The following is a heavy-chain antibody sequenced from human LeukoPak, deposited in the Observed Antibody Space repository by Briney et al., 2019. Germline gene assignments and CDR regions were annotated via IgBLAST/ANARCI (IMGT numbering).Heavy chain of an antibody. CDR3: ARARGGYSYALYYFDY. V-gene: IGHV4-59*01. Sequence: SETLSLTCTVSGGSISSYYWSWIRQPPGKGLEWIGYIYYSGSTNYNPSLKSRVTISVDTSKNQFSLKLSSVTAADTAVYYCARARGGYSYALYYFDYWGQGTLVTVSS. D-gene: IGHD5-18*01. CDR1: GGSISSYY. CDR2: IYYSGST. J-gene: IGHJ4*02.